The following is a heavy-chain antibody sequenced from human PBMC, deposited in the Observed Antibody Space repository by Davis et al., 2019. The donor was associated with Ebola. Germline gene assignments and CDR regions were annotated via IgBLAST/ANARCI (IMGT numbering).Heavy chain of an antibody. J-gene: IGHJ5*02. Sequence: MPGGSLRLSCTVSGGSINSGDYYWAWIRQPPGKGLEWIGSGYHTGSTYYNPSLKSRVTISVATSRNQFSVRLSSLTAADTALYYCAREETRGSIAGWFDPWGQGTLVTVSS. V-gene: IGHV4-39*02. CDR3: AREETRGSIAGWFDP. D-gene: IGHD2-21*01. CDR2: GYHTGST. CDR1: GGSINSGDYY.